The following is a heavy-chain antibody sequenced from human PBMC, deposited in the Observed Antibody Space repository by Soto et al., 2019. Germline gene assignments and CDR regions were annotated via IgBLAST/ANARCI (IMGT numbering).Heavy chain of an antibody. D-gene: IGHD4-17*01. CDR1: GFTFSSYA. CDR3: AKDQRYGDYVSAFDI. CDR2: ISGSGGST. J-gene: IGHJ3*02. Sequence: EVQLLESGGGLVQPGGSLRLSCAASGFTFSSYAMSWVRQAPGKGLEWVSAISGSGGSTYYADSVKGRLTISRDNSKNTLYLQRNSLRAEDTAVYYCAKDQRYGDYVSAFDIWGQGTMVTVSS. V-gene: IGHV3-23*01.